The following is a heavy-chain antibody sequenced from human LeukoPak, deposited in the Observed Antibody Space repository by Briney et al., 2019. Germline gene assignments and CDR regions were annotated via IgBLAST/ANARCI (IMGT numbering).Heavy chain of an antibody. J-gene: IGHJ4*02. Sequence: ASVTVSCKASGYSFTTYGITWVRQAPGQGLEWMGWISTYNGNTKYSQKLQGRVTMTTDTSTTTVYMELRSPRSDDTAVYYCARDPNQYEAVHPFDYWGQGTLVTVSS. CDR3: ARDPNQYEAVHPFDY. CDR1: GYSFTTYG. V-gene: IGHV1-18*01. D-gene: IGHD6-19*01. CDR2: ISTYNGNT.